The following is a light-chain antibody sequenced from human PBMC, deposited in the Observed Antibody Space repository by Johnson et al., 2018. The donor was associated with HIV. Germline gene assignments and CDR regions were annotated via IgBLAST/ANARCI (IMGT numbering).Light chain of an antibody. Sequence: QSVLTQPPSVSAAPGQKVTISCSGSSSNIGNNYVSWYQHLPGTAPKLLIYENNRRPSGIPDRFSGSRSGTSATLGVTGLQIGDEADYYCGTWDSSLSAYVFGTGTKVTVL. CDR3: GTWDSSLSAYV. V-gene: IGLV1-51*01. CDR2: ENN. CDR1: SSNIGNNY. J-gene: IGLJ1*01.